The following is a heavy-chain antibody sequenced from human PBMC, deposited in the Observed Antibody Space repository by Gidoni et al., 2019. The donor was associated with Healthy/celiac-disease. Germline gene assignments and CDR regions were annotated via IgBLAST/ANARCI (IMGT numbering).Heavy chain of an antibody. D-gene: IGHD4-17*01. CDR2: ISGSGGST. V-gene: IGHV3-23*01. Sequence: SASGSTFSSYAMSWVRQAPGKGLEWVSAISGSGGSTYYADSVKGRFTISRDNSKNTLYLQMNSLRAEDTAVYYCAKFPRSGLFRSDYGDYPLYFDYWGQGTLVTVSS. J-gene: IGHJ4*02. CDR3: AKFPRSGLFRSDYGDYPLYFDY. CDR1: GSTFSSYA.